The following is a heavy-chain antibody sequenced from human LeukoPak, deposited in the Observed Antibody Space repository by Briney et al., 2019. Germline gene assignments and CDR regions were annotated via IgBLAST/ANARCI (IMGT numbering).Heavy chain of an antibody. J-gene: IGHJ4*02. CDR1: GFTFSSYA. CDR3: AKDRGISRPFQY. Sequence: GGSLRLSYAASGFTFSSYAMSWVRQAPGKGLEWVSAISGSGGSTYYADSVKGRDTISRDNSKNTLYLQLNSLRAGDTAVYYCAKDRGISRPFQYWGQGTLVTVSS. D-gene: IGHD3-10*01. V-gene: IGHV3-23*01. CDR2: ISGSGGST.